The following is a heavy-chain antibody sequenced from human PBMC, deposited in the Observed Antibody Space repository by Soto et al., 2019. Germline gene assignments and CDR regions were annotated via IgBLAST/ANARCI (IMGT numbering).Heavy chain of an antibody. Sequence: ASVQVSCTASGCPFTSYAMHWVRQAPGRMLDVMGWINAGNGNTEYSQNFQGRVTITRDTSASTHSMERSRLRSEDTAVYYCARVSSGYYIVLDYRRQGNLVTVSS. CDR1: GCPFTSYA. J-gene: IGHJ4*02. V-gene: IGHV1-3*01. CDR2: INAGNGNT. CDR3: ARVSSGYYIVLDY. D-gene: IGHD5-12*01.